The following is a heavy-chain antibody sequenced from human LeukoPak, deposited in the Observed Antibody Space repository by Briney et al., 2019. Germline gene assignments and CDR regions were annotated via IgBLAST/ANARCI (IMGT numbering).Heavy chain of an antibody. V-gene: IGHV3-23*01. Sequence: PGGSLRLSCAASGFNFSPYGMSWIRQAPGKGLEWVAGISGSGSDTYCADSVKGRFTISRDNFKNTVDLQMNSLRADDTAVYYCAKLGTYFYFDFWGRGTLVTVSS. D-gene: IGHD7-27*01. CDR2: ISGSGSDT. J-gene: IGHJ2*01. CDR3: AKLGTYFYFDF. CDR1: GFNFSPYG.